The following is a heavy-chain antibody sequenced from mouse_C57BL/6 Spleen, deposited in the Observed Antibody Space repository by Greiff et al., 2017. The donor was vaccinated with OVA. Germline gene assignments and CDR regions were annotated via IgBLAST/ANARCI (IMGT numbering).Heavy chain of an antibody. D-gene: IGHD1-1*01. CDR1: GYTFTDYN. CDR2: INPNNGGT. J-gene: IGHJ2*01. V-gene: IGHV1-22*01. Sequence: GESGASVKMSCKASGYTFTDYNMHWVKQSHGKSLEWIGYINPNNGGTSYNQKFKGKATLTVNKSSSTAYMELRSLTSEDSAVYYCARALITTVGDYWGQGSTLTVSS. CDR3: ARALITTVGDY.